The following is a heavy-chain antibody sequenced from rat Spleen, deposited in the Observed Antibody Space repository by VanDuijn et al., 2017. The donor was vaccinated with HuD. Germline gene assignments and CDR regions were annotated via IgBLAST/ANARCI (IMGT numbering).Heavy chain of an antibody. CDR1: GFTFTNYD. V-gene: IGHV5S13*01. CDR2: ISTGGGNT. Sequence: EVQLVESGGGLVQPGRSLKLSCAASGFTFTNYDMAWVRQAPTKGLEWIASISTGGGNTYYRDSVKGPFTISRDNAKNTQYLQMDSLRSEDTATYYCTRGYVMDAWGQGASVTVSS. J-gene: IGHJ4*01. CDR3: TRGYVMDA.